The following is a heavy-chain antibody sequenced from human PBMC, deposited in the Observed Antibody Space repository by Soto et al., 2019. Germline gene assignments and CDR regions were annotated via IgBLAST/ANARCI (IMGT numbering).Heavy chain of an antibody. V-gene: IGHV1-18*01. CDR1: GYTFTSYG. Sequence: QVQLVQSGAEVKKPGASVKVSCKASGYTFTSYGISWVRQAPGQGLEWMGWISAYNGNTNYAQKLQGRVTMTTDTSTSTAYMELRSLRSDDTAVYYRARDQGYCSSTSCRYEWGYYYYGMDVWGQGTTVTVSS. J-gene: IGHJ6*02. CDR3: ARDQGYCSSTSCRYEWGYYYYGMDV. CDR2: ISAYNGNT. D-gene: IGHD2-2*01.